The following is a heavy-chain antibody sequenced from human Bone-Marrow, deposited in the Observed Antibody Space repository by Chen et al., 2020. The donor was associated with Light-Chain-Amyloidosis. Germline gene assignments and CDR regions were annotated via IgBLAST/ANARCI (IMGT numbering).Heavy chain of an antibody. V-gene: IGHV3-9*01. CDR1: GFTFDDYA. CDR2: ISWNSGSI. J-gene: IGHJ4*02. Sequence: EVQLVESGGGLVQPGRSLRLSCAASGFTFDDYAMHWVRQAPGKGLEWVSGISWNSGSIGYADSVKGRFTISRDNAKNSLYLQMNSLRAEDTALYYCAKETLKAIDYWGQGTLVTVSS. CDR3: AKETLKAIDY. D-gene: IGHD3-16*01.